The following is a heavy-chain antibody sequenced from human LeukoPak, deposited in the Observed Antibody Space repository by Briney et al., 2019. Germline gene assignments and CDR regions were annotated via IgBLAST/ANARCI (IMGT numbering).Heavy chain of an antibody. CDR1: GFTFSDSS. J-gene: IGHJ4*02. D-gene: IGHD4-17*01. V-gene: IGHV3-7*01. CDR3: ARDKNHGDSYFAY. CDR2: INQDGRER. Sequence: GGSLRLSCAASGFTFSDSSMNWVRQAPGKGLEWVANINQDGRERYYVDSVKGRFTISRDNGKNSLYLQMNSLRAEDTAVYYCARDKNHGDSYFAYWGQGILVTVSS.